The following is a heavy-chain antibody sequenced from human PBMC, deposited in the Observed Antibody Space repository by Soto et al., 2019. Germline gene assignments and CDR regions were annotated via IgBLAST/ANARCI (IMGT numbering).Heavy chain of an antibody. D-gene: IGHD4-17*01. CDR1: GGTLSNYG. J-gene: IGHJ6*02. CDR3: SRGDATKIVVTTYYAMDV. V-gene: IGHV1-69*12. CDR2: IIPVFGTA. Sequence: QVQLVQSGAEVKKPGSSVWVSCKASGGTLSNYGISWVRQAPGQGLEWMGGIIPVFGTANYAQKSRGRVQITADESKSTVYMDVTSLRSEDTAVYYCSRGDATKIVVTTYYAMDVWGQGTTVSVSS.